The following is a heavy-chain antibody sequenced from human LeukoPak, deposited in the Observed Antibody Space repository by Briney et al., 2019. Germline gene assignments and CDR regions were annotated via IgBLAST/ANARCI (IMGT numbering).Heavy chain of an antibody. CDR3: ARDGFTVRGVINWFDP. J-gene: IGHJ5*02. D-gene: IGHD3-10*01. Sequence: PSETLSLTCTVSGYSISSGYYWGWIRQPPGKGLEWVGSIYHSGSTYYNPSLKSRVTISVDTSKNQFSLKLSSVTAADTAVYYCARDGFTVRGVINWFDPWGQGTLVTVSS. CDR1: GYSISSGYY. CDR2: IYHSGST. V-gene: IGHV4-38-2*02.